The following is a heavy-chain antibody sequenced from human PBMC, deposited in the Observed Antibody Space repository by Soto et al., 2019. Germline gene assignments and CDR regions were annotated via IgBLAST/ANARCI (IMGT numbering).Heavy chain of an antibody. CDR2: IYYSGST. V-gene: IGHV4-31*03. J-gene: IGHJ3*02. CDR3: ARETGSKYYYDSSGYSI. D-gene: IGHD3-22*01. Sequence: SETLSLTCTVSGGSISSGGYYWSWIRQHPGKGLEWIGYIYYSGSTYYNPSLKSRVTISVDTSKNQFSLKLSSVTAADTAVYYCARETGSKYYYDSSGYSIWGQGTMVTVSS. CDR1: GGSISSGGYY.